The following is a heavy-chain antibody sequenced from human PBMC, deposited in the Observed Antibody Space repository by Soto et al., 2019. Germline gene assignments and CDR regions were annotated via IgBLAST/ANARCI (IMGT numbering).Heavy chain of an antibody. V-gene: IGHV3-48*01. Sequence: EVQLVESVGGLVQPEGSLRLSCAASAFSFSNYAMDWVRQAPGRGLEWVSYISASSSNIRYADSVKGRFSISRDNAKSSLYLQMNSLRADDTAVYYCARDPSRGSDWARYLDLWGRGTLVTVSS. CDR2: ISASSSNI. J-gene: IGHJ2*01. CDR3: ARDPSRGSDWARYLDL. CDR1: AFSFSNYA. D-gene: IGHD1-26*01.